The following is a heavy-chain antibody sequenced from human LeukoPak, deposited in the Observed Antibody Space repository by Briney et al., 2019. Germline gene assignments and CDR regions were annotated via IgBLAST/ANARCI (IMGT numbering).Heavy chain of an antibody. V-gene: IGHV3-21*01. CDR2: ISSSSSYI. J-gene: IGHJ4*02. D-gene: IGHD2-2*01. CDR1: GFTFSSYS. CDR3: ARDAAASLVPDY. Sequence: GGSLRLSCAASGFTFSSYSMNWVRQAPGKWLEWVSSISSSSSYIYYADSVKGRFTISRDNAKNSLYLQMNSLRAEDTAVYYCARDAAASLVPDYWGQGTLVTVSS.